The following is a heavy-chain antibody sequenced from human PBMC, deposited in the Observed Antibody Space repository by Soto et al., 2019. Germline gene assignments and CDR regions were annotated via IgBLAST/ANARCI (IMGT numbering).Heavy chain of an antibody. CDR1: GYRFAGYW. D-gene: IGHD5-18*01. Sequence: GESLKISCKGSGYRFAGYWITWVRQKPGKGLEWMGRIDPSDSQTYYSPSFRGHVTISVTKSITTVFLQWSSLRASDTAMYYCARQIYGSDTGPNFQYYFDSWGQGTPVTVS. V-gene: IGHV5-10-1*01. CDR2: IDPSDSQT. J-gene: IGHJ4*02. CDR3: ARQIYGSDTGPNFQYYFDS.